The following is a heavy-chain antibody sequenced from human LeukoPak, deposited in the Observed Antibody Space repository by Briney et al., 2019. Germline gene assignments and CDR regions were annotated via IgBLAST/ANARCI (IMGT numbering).Heavy chain of an antibody. D-gene: IGHD5-12*01. V-gene: IGHV3-7*01. Sequence: PGVSLRLSCAASGHTLSFYWMTWVRQAPGKGLEWVANIKEDGSEKNYVDSVKGRFTISRDNDKNSLYLQVNSLRAEDTAVYYCARDRGYLVFDYWGQGTLVTVSS. J-gene: IGHJ4*02. CDR1: GHTLSFYW. CDR3: ARDRGYLVFDY. CDR2: IKEDGSEK.